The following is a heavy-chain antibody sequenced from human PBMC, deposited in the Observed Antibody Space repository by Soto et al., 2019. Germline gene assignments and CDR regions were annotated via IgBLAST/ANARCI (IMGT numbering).Heavy chain of an antibody. V-gene: IGHV3-15*07. J-gene: IGHJ4*01. D-gene: IGHD3-3*01. CDR1: GFIFSDAW. CDR3: TTDSLFTGPIGRMDN. CDR2: IKSKTDGGTT. Sequence: EVQLVESGGGLVNPGGSLRLSCAASGFIFSDAWINWVRQAPGKGLEWVGRIKSKTDGGTTDFAAPVKGRFAISRNDSRDGGYKENYSLKTHDTAGYFCTTDSLFTGPIGRMDNWGHGTLGTGSS.